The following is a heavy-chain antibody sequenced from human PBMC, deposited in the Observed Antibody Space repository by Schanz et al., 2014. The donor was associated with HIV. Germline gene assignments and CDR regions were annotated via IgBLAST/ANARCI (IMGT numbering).Heavy chain of an antibody. Sequence: EVQLVESGGGWVQPGRSLRLSCITSGFTFDDCAMHWVRQAPGKGLEWVSGISWSGKNTGYADSVRGRFSISRDNANNFVYLEMNGLRVEDTALYYCAKGIMGATEYYYGMDVWGQGTMVTVSS. CDR2: ISWSGKNT. V-gene: IGHV3-9*01. J-gene: IGHJ6*02. CDR3: AKGIMGATEYYYGMDV. D-gene: IGHD1-26*01. CDR1: GFTFDDCA.